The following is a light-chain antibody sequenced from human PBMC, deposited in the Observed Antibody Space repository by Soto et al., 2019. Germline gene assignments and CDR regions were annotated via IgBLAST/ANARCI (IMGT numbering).Light chain of an antibody. V-gene: IGKV3-11*01. CDR1: QSVASH. CDR2: GAS. Sequence: ETVLTQSPATLSLSPGERATLSCRASQSVASHLAWYQQKPGQAPRLLIYGASNRATGIPARFSGSGSGTDFTLTISSLEPEDFAVSHCQQRTNWMYTFGQGTKLEIK. J-gene: IGKJ2*01. CDR3: QQRTNWMYT.